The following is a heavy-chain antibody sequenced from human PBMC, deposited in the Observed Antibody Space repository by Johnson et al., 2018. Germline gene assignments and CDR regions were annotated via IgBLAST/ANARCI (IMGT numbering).Heavy chain of an antibody. CDR2: VSGDGGTT. CDR3: AHMLGATAIRGEYFHH. V-gene: IGHV3-23*04. J-gene: IGHJ1*01. Sequence: VQLVESGGGLVQPGGSLRLSCAASGFTFSRYALSWVRQAPGKGLEWVSSVSGDGGTTYYADSVKGRFTISRDNSKNTLFLKMNSLRAGDTAMYYCAHMLGATAIRGEYFHHWGQGILVAVAS. CDR1: GFTFSRYA. D-gene: IGHD2-21*02.